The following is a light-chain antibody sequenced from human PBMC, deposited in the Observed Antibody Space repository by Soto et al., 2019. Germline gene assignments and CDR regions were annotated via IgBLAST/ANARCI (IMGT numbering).Light chain of an antibody. Sequence: QSVLTQPRSVSGSPGQSVSISCTGTSSDVGAYNYVSWYQQHPGKVPKLIIYDVYKRPSGVPDRFSGSKSGNTASLTISGLQAEEEGDYNCCSYTEIYYVSGIGTRVTV. CDR2: DVY. CDR3: CSYTEIYYV. J-gene: IGLJ1*01. CDR1: SSDVGAYNY. V-gene: IGLV2-11*01.